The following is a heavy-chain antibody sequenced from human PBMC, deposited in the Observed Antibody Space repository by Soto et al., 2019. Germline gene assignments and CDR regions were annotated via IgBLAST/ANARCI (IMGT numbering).Heavy chain of an antibody. V-gene: IGHV3-74*01. Sequence: GXSLRLSCAASGFTFSSYWIHWVHQAPGKGLVWVSRINSDGSSTSYADSVKGRFTISRDNAKNTLYLQMNSLRAEDTAVYYCARADPRSRNSVFDYWGQGTLVTVSS. CDR2: INSDGSST. CDR3: ARADPRSRNSVFDY. CDR1: GFTFSSYW. D-gene: IGHD4-4*01. J-gene: IGHJ4*02.